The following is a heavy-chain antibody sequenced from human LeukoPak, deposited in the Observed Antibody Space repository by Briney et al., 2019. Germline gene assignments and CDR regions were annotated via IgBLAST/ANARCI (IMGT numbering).Heavy chain of an antibody. CDR3: ARDRGVRGVDY. J-gene: IGHJ4*02. CDR1: GFTFSSYW. V-gene: IGHV3-74*01. D-gene: IGHD3-10*01. Sequence: PGGSLRLSCAASGFTFSSYWMHWVRQAPGKGLVWVSRINSGGSSTSYADSVKGRFTISRDNAKNTLYLQMNSLRAEDTAVYYCARDRGVRGVDYWGQGTLVTVSS. CDR2: INSGGSST.